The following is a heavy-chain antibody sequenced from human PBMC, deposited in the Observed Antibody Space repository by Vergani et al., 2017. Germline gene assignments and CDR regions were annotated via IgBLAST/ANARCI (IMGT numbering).Heavy chain of an antibody. CDR1: GFTFSSYA. D-gene: IGHD5-18*01. V-gene: IGHV3-23*01. J-gene: IGHJ6*03. CDR3: AKVPGYSYGESYYYYYYMDV. Sequence: EVQLLESGGGLVQPGGSLRLSCAASGFTFSSYAMSWVRQAPGKGLEWVSAISGSGGSTYYADSVKGRFTISRDNSKNTLYLQMNSLRAEDTAVYYCAKVPGYSYGESYYYYYYMDVWGKGTTVTVSS. CDR2: ISGSGGST.